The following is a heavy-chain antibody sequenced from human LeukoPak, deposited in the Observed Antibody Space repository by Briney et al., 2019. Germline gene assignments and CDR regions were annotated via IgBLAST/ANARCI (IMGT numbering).Heavy chain of an antibody. Sequence: ASVKVSCKASGYTFTSYGISWVRQAPGQGLEWMGWINPNSGGTNYAQKLQGRVTMTTDTSTSTAYMELRSLRSDDTAVYYCARGYYDFWSGYPYYMDVWGKGTTVTVSS. CDR2: INPNSGGT. J-gene: IGHJ6*03. D-gene: IGHD3-3*01. V-gene: IGHV1-18*01. CDR3: ARGYYDFWSGYPYYMDV. CDR1: GYTFTSYG.